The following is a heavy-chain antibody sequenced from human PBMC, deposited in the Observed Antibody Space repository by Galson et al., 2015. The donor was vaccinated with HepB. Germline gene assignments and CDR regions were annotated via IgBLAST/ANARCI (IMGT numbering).Heavy chain of an antibody. CDR2: ISRSSRTI. CDR1: GFTFSSYR. D-gene: IGHD3-10*01. V-gene: IGHV3-48*01. J-gene: IGHJ4*02. CDR3: ARIATTDYYYADY. Sequence: SLRLSCAASGFTFSSYRMNWVRQAPGKGLEWVSYISRSSRTIYYADSVKGRFTIARDNAKNSLHLQMNSLRAEDTAVYYCARIATTDYYYADYWGQGTLVTGSS.